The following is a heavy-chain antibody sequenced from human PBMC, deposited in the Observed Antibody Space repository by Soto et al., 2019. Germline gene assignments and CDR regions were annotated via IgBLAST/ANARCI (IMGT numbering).Heavy chain of an antibody. CDR1: GFSFSSHV. CDR2: ISGSGGGT. Sequence: EVQLLDSGGGLVQPGGSLRLSCAASGFSFSSHVMSWVRQAPGKGLEWVSSISGSGGGTYYADSVKGRFIISRDNSKNTMDLQMHSLRVEATAVYYCARGWCDSWGQGTGVTVSS. J-gene: IGHJ5*01. CDR3: ARGWCDS. V-gene: IGHV3-23*01.